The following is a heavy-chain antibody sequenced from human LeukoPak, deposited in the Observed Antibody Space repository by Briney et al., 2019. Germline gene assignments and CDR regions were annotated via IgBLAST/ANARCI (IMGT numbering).Heavy chain of an antibody. CDR3: ARGYSSGWFYAFDI. V-gene: IGHV3-74*01. CDR1: GFTFSSYW. CDR2: INSDESRT. Sequence: PGGSLRLSCAASGFTFSSYWMHWVRQAPGKGLMCVSRINSDESRTNYADSVKGRFTISRDNAKNTLYLQLNSLRAEDTAVYYCARGYSSGWFYAFDIWGQGTMVTVSS. D-gene: IGHD6-19*01. J-gene: IGHJ3*02.